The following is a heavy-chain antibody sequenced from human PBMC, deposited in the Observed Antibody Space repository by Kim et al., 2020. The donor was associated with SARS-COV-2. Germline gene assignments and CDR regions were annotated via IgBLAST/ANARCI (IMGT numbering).Heavy chain of an antibody. CDR2: IGKSGADT. CDR3: ARIGDLGTYDM. Sequence: GGSLRLSCAASGFTFSSYSMHWVRQAPGKGLEYVSAIGKSGADTYYANSVKDRFSISRDNSKNTAYLQMGSLRAEDMALYFCARIGDLGTYDMWGQGTMV. CDR1: GFTFSSYS. J-gene: IGHJ3*02. D-gene: IGHD3-10*01. V-gene: IGHV3-64*01.